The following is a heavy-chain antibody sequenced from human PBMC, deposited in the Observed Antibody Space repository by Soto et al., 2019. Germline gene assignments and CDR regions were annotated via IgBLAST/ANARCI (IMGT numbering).Heavy chain of an antibody. D-gene: IGHD2-2*01. CDR1: GGSITNGDYY. CDR3: ARDAPGEAPY. V-gene: IGHV4-31*03. CDR2: LNYRGTT. J-gene: IGHJ4*02. Sequence: QVQLQESGPGLVRPSQTLSLTCTVSGGSITNGDYYWNWIRQHPVKGLEWIGYLNYRGTTFYNPSLKSRVFISVETSKNQFSLNLSSVTAADTAVYFCARDAPGEAPYWGQGTLVTVSS.